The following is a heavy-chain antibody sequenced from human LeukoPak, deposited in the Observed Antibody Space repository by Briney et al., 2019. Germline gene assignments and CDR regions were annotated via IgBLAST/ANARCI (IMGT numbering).Heavy chain of an antibody. V-gene: IGHV3-15*01. Sequence: GGSLRLSCAASGFTFSNAWMNWVRQAPGKGLEWVGRIKSKTDGGTKEYAAPVKGRFTISRDDSKNTLYLQMNSLKTEDTAVCYCSREGAYSSSWYVDFWGQGTLVTVSS. CDR1: GFTFSNAW. CDR3: SREGAYSSSWYVDF. J-gene: IGHJ4*02. D-gene: IGHD6-13*01. CDR2: IKSKTDGGTK.